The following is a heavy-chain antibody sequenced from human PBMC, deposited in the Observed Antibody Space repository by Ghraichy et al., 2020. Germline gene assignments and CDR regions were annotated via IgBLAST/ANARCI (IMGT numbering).Heavy chain of an antibody. Sequence: GGSLRLSCAASGFTFSSYAMSWVRQAPGKGLEWVSAISGSGGSTYYADSVKGRFTISRDNSKNTLYLQMNSLRAEDTAVYYCATMGRCFGNTDCYYYGMDVWGQGTTVTVSS. CDR3: ATMGRCFGNTDCYYYGMDV. D-gene: IGHD3-9*01. J-gene: IGHJ6*02. CDR1: GFTFSSYA. CDR2: ISGSGGST. V-gene: IGHV3-23*01.